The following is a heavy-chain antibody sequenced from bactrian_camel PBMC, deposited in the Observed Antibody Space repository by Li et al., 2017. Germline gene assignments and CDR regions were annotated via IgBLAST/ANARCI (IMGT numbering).Heavy chain of an antibody. CDR2: INSRGVT. J-gene: IGHJ4*01. D-gene: IGHD5*01. V-gene: IGHV3S40*01. CDR1: GFTVSTYA. Sequence: DVQLVESGGGLVQPGGSLTLSCAASGFTVSTYAMTWVRQAPGKGLEWVSSINSRGVTYYADSAKGRFTISRDNAKNTVYLQLNSLKSEDTAMYYCTNHNAGFEYWGQGTQVTVS. CDR3: TNHNAGFEY.